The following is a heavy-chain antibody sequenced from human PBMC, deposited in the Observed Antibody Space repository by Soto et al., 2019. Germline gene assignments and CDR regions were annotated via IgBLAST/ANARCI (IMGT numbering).Heavy chain of an antibody. CDR2: IIPILGIA. D-gene: IGHD6-13*01. J-gene: IGHJ4*02. V-gene: IGHV1-69*02. CDR3: ANLATADTLDY. Sequence: QVQLVQSGAEVKNSGSSVKVSCKASGGTFSSYISWVRQAPGQGLEWMGRIIPILGIANYAQKFQGKVTITADKSTSTAYMELSSLRSEDTAVYYCANLATADTLDYWGQGTLVTVSS. CDR1: GGTFSSY.